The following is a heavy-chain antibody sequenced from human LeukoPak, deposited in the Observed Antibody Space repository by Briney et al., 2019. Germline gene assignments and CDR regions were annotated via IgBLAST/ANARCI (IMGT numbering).Heavy chain of an antibody. D-gene: IGHD3-22*01. Sequence: RPSETLSLTCTVSGGSISSYYWSWIRQPPGKGLEWIGYIYYSGSTNYNPSLKSRVTISVDTSKNQFSLKLSSVTAADTAVYYCARSWGSGYYYDAFDIWGQGTMVTVSS. J-gene: IGHJ3*02. CDR3: ARSWGSGYYYDAFDI. CDR1: GGSISSYY. CDR2: IYYSGST. V-gene: IGHV4-59*01.